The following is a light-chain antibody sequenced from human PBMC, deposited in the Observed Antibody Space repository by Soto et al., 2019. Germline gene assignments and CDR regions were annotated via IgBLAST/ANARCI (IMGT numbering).Light chain of an antibody. CDR1: SSDVGGYNY. CDR3: SSYAGSNTLYV. J-gene: IGLJ1*01. CDR2: EVS. Sequence: QSGLTHPRSAKESPGQSVTISYKKTSSDVGGYNYVSWYQQHPGKAPKLMIYEVSKRPSGVPDRFSGSKSGNTASLTVSGLQAEDEADYYCSSYAGSNTLYVFGTGTKVTVL. V-gene: IGLV2-8*01.